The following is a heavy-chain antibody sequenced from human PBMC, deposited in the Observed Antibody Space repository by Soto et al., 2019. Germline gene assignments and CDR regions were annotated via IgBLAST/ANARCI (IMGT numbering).Heavy chain of an antibody. CDR2: TYYRCKWYN. Sequence: SQTLSLPCAISGDSVSSNSAAWNWIRQSPSRGLEWLGRTYYRCKWYNDYAVSVKSRITINPDTSKNQLSLQLNSVTPEDTAVYYCAKVYSSGSGGDWFDPWGQGTLVTVSS. CDR3: AKVYSSGSGGDWFDP. J-gene: IGHJ5*02. D-gene: IGHD6-19*01. CDR1: GDSVSSNSAA. V-gene: IGHV6-1*01.